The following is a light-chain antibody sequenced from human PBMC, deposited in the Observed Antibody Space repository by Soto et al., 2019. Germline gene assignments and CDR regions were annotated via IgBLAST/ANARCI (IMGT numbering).Light chain of an antibody. V-gene: IGKV1-5*01. CDR1: QSISGW. J-gene: IGKJ1*01. CDR2: DVS. Sequence: DIQMTQSPSTLSASVGDRVTITCRASQSISGWLAWYQQKPGKAPKLLIYDVSSLESGVPSRFSGSGSGTEFTLTISSLQPDDLATYYCQHYSAFSVTFGQGTKVDI. CDR3: QHYSAFSVT.